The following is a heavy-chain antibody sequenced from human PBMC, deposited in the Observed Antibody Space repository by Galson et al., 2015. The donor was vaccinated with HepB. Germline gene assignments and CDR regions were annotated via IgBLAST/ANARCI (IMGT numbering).Heavy chain of an antibody. CDR2: ISNDGTIT. CDR1: GFTFSHYW. D-gene: IGHD6-19*01. J-gene: IGHJ5*01. V-gene: IGHV3-74*01. Sequence: SLRLSCAASGFTFSHYWMHWVRQVPGKGLAWVSLISNDGTITNYADSVKGRFTISRDNAGNTVYLQMDSLRAEDTAVYYCARVYSGWYWFDSWGQGTLVTVSS. CDR3: ARVYSGWYWFDS.